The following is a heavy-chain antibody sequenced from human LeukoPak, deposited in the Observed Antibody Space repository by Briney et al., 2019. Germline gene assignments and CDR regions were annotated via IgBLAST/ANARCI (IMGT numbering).Heavy chain of an antibody. CDR3: AKAPGYEVRPYYFDY. J-gene: IGHJ4*02. CDR1: GFTFSSYS. Sequence: GGSLRLSCAASGFTFSSYSMNWVRQAPGKGLEWVSSISSSSSYIYYADSVKGRFTISRDNAKDSLYLQMNSLRAEDTALYYCAKAPGYEVRPYYFDYWGQGTLVTVSS. CDR2: ISSSSSYI. D-gene: IGHD5-18*01. V-gene: IGHV3-21*04.